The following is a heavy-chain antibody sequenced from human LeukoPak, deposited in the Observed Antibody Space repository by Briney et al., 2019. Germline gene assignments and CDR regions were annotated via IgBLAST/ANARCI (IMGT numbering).Heavy chain of an antibody. D-gene: IGHD2-15*01. CDR1: GYTFVGYY. Sequence: ASVKVSCKASGYTFVGYYLHWVRQAPGQGLEWMGWSNPNSGGTNYAQKFQGRVTMTRDTSISTAYMELSRLRSDDTAVYYCARDPEYCSGGSCVPVYWGQGSLVTVSS. CDR3: ARDPEYCSGGSCVPVY. CDR2: SNPNSGGT. J-gene: IGHJ4*02. V-gene: IGHV1-2*02.